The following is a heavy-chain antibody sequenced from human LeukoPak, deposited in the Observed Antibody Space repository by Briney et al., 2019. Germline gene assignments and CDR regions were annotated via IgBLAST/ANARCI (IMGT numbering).Heavy chain of an antibody. CDR2: INPNSGGT. CDR1: VYTFTGYY. CDR3: ARDLSRDLYHFDY. Sequence: ASLRVSCKPSVYTFTGYYMRWVRQAPGQGLGWMGWINPNSGGTNYAQRFPARVTMTRDTSISTAYMELSRLRSDDTAVYYCARDLSRDLYHFDYWGQGTLVTVSS. D-gene: IGHD3-16*01. V-gene: IGHV1-2*02. J-gene: IGHJ4*02.